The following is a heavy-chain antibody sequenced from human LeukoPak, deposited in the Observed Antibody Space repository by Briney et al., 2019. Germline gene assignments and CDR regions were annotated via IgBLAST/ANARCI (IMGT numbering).Heavy chain of an antibody. V-gene: IGHV3-23*01. J-gene: IGHJ5*02. Sequence: TGGSLRLSCAASAFTFPTYGMIWVRQAPGKGLEWVSSITESGDNTYYADSVKGRFTISRDNSKNTLYLQMNSLRAEDTAVYYCAKVWGRYNWFDPWGQGTLVTVSS. CDR2: ITESGDNT. CDR3: AKVWGRYNWFDP. D-gene: IGHD1-26*01. CDR1: AFTFPTYG.